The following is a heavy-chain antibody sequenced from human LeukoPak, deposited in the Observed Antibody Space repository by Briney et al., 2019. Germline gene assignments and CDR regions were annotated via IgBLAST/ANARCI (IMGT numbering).Heavy chain of an antibody. CDR1: GGSFSGYY. V-gene: IGHV4-59*01. CDR3: ARGYRYSSGWYFDY. J-gene: IGHJ4*02. D-gene: IGHD6-19*01. CDR2: IYYSGST. Sequence: SETLSLTCAVYGGSFSGYYWSLLRQPPGKGLEWIGYIYYSGSTNYNPSLKSRVTISVDTSKNQFSLKLSSVTAADTAVYYCARGYRYSSGWYFDYWGQGTLVTVSS.